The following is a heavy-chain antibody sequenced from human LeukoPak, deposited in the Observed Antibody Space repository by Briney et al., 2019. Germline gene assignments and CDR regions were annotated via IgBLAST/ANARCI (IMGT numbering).Heavy chain of an antibody. D-gene: IGHD2-2*02. V-gene: IGHV3-11*04. CDR3: ARDVVPATINQYYYYYMDV. Sequence: KSGGSLRLSCAASGFTFSDYYMSWIRQAPGKGLEWVSYISSSGSTIYYADSVKGRFTISRDNAKNSLYLQMNSLRVEDTAVYYCARDVVPATINQYYYYYMDVWGKGTTVTVSS. J-gene: IGHJ6*03. CDR2: ISSSGSTI. CDR1: GFTFSDYY.